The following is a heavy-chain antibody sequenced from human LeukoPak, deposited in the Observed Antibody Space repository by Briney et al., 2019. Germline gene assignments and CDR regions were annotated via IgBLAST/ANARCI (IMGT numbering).Heavy chain of an antibody. J-gene: IGHJ6*02. CDR3: ARGPVREDGVTGISYYFGLDV. V-gene: IGHV4-34*01. D-gene: IGHD2-21*02. CDR2: INHRART. CDR1: GGSFTDYY. Sequence: SETLSLTCAVYGGSFTDYYWSWIRHLPGKGLEWIGEINHRARTNYNPSLWGRVTISADTSKNQFSLHLTSVTAADTATFYCARGPVREDGVTGISYYFGLDVWGHGTTVTVFS.